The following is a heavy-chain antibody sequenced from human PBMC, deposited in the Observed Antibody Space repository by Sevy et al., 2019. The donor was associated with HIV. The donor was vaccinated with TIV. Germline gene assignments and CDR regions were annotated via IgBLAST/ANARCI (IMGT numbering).Heavy chain of an antibody. CDR1: GFTVSSYA. D-gene: IGHD3-22*01. J-gene: IGHJ4*02. CDR3: ARSYYYDSSGCYY. Sequence: GGSLRLSCAASGFTVSSYAVHWVRQAPGKGLEWVAVTSYDVINKYYADSVRGRFTVSRDNSKKMLYLQMNSLRAEDTAVYYCARSYYYDSSGCYYWGQGTLVTVSS. V-gene: IGHV3-30*04. CDR2: TSYDVINK.